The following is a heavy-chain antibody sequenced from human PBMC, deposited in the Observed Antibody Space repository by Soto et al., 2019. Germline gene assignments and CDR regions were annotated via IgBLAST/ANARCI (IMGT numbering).Heavy chain of an antibody. Sequence: QVQLVESGGGVVQPGVSLRLSCAASGFIFSGYAMHWVRQAPGKGLEWVAVISYDGNTQYYADSVKGRFTVSRDNSNNILYVEMNNLRDEDTAMYYCAKETNAYEINFWGQGTLVTVSP. J-gene: IGHJ4*02. CDR1: GFIFSGYA. CDR3: AKETNAYEINF. CDR2: ISYDGNTQ. D-gene: IGHD3-9*01. V-gene: IGHV3-30-3*01.